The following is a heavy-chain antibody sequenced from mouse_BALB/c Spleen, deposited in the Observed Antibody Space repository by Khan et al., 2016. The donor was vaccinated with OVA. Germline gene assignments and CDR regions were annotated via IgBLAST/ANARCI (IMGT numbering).Heavy chain of an antibody. J-gene: IGHJ4*01. V-gene: IGHV9-3-1*01. D-gene: IGHD2-10*01. CDR2: INTYTGEP. Sequence: ESPGKALRWMGWINTYTGEPTYTDDFKGRFAFSLETSASTAYLQINNLKNEGTATYFCARPPYFSYTLDYWGQGTSVTVSS. CDR3: ARPPYFSYTLDY.